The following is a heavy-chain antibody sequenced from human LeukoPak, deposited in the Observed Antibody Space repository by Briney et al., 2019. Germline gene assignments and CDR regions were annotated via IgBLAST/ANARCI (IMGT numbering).Heavy chain of an antibody. CDR3: ARDWNYGFDY. Sequence: GGSLRLSCAASGFTFSSYEMNWVRQAPGKGLEWVANIKVDGSERYYVDSVKGRFTISRDNAKNSLYLQMNSLRAEDTAIYYCARDWNYGFDYWGQGTLVTVSS. V-gene: IGHV3-7*01. D-gene: IGHD1-7*01. J-gene: IGHJ4*02. CDR1: GFTFSSYE. CDR2: IKVDGSER.